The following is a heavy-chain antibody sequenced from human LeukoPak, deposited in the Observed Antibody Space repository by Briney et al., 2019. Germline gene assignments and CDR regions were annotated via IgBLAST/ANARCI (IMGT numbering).Heavy chain of an antibody. CDR3: ARGPPYYYGSGSYYKLDY. D-gene: IGHD3-10*01. V-gene: IGHV4-34*01. Sequence: SETLSLTCTVSGYTISSGYYWSWIRQPPGKGLEWIGEINHSGSTNYNPSLKSRVTISVDTSKNQFSLKLSSVTAVDTAVYYCARGPPYYYGSGSYYKLDYWGQGTLVTVSS. J-gene: IGHJ4*02. CDR2: INHSGST. CDR1: GYTISSGYY.